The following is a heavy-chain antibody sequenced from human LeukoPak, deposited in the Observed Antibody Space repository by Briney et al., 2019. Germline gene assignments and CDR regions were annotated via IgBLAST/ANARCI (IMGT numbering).Heavy chain of an antibody. CDR3: ATLRDYAWTH. J-gene: IGHJ4*02. V-gene: IGHV3-11*06. CDR2: ISTRDSSSHT. Sequence: GGSLRLSCAASGFTFRDYYMGWIRQAPGKGLEWVSFISTRDSSSHTNYAESVRGRFTISRDDGQNSLYLQMNSLRAEDTALYYCATLRDYAWTHWGQGTLVTVSS. D-gene: IGHD4-17*01. CDR1: GFTFRDYY.